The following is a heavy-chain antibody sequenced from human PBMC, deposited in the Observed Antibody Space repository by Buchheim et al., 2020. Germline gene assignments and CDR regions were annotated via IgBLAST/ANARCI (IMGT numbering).Heavy chain of an antibody. J-gene: IGHJ6*02. V-gene: IGHV7-4-1*02. Sequence: QGQLVQSGSELKTPGASVKVSCKASGYSFNESALNWIRQAPGQGLEWMGWINTYTGDPTYAQGFTGRFVFSLDTSVNTAYLQINNLRVEDTSVYYCAKDFQDRMDVWGQGTT. CDR2: INTYTGDP. CDR3: AKDFQDRMDV. D-gene: IGHD3-22*01. CDR1: GYSFNESA.